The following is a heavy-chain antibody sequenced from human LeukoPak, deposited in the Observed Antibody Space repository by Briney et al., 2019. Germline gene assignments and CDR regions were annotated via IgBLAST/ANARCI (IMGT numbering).Heavy chain of an antibody. J-gene: IGHJ6*02. D-gene: IGHD6-13*01. CDR2: IYSGGST. CDR1: GFTFSSYS. V-gene: IGHV3-53*01. CDR3: ARYSSSWYSFSPYGMDV. Sequence: GGSLRLSCAASGFTFSSYSMNWVRQAPGKGLEWVSVIYSGGSTYYADSVKGQFTISRDNSKNTLYLQMNSLRAEDTAVYYCARYSSSWYSFSPYGMDVWGQGTTVTVSS.